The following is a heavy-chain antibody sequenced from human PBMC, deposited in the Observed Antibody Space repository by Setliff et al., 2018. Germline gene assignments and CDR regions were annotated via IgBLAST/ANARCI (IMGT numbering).Heavy chain of an antibody. CDR2: LSVYNGDT. D-gene: IGHD5-18*01. Sequence: GVSVKVSCKASGYTFRNYAFAWVRQAPGQGLEWVGWLSVYNGDTNYAQKFQGRVTLTTDTSTSTAYMELRSLTSDDSAFYYCARAPSVELVTIRTNSWFTYWGQGTLVTVSS. CDR3: ARAPSVELVTIRTNSWFTY. J-gene: IGHJ4*02. V-gene: IGHV1-18*01. CDR1: GYTFRNYA.